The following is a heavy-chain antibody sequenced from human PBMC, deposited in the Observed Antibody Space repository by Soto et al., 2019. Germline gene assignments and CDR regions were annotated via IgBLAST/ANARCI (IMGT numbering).Heavy chain of an antibody. D-gene: IGHD3-10*01. CDR1: GFTFSSYA. V-gene: IGHV3-23*01. J-gene: IGHJ6*02. Sequence: GGSLRLSCAASGFTFSSYAMSWVRQAPGKGLEWVSAISGSGGSTYYADSVKGRFTISRDNSKNTLYLQMNSLRAEDTAVYYCAKEPYGSGSYYNVYYYGMDVWGQGTTVTVSS. CDR2: ISGSGGST. CDR3: AKEPYGSGSYYNVYYYGMDV.